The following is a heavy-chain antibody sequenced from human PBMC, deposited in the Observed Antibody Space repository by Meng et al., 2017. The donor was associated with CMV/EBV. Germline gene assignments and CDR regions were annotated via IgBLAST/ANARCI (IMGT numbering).Heavy chain of an antibody. V-gene: IGHV4-30-4*08. CDR1: GGSISSGDYY. D-gene: IGHD3-3*01. J-gene: IGHJ4*02. CDR2: IYYSGST. Sequence: QGQLTESGPGLAKPSLTLSLTCTVSGGSISSGDYYWSWIRQPPGKGLDWIGYIYYSGSTYYNPSLKSRVTISVDTSKNQFSLKLSSVTDADTAVYYCARDNRRGGVDYWGQGTLVTVSS. CDR3: ARDNRRGGVDY.